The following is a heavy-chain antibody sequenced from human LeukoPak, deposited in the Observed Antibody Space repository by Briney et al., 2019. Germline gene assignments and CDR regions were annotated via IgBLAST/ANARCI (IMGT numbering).Heavy chain of an antibody. J-gene: IGHJ4*02. V-gene: IGHV3-33*03. CDR1: GFSFSNYG. Sequence: GGSLRLSCAASGFSFSNYGMQWVRQAPGKGLEWVAVIWYDGSNKFYGDSVKGRFTISRDNSKNTLYLQMNSLRAEDTAVYYCAKELFHYYDSSGYPKGFDYWGQGALVTVSS. D-gene: IGHD3-22*01. CDR3: AKELFHYYDSSGYPKGFDY. CDR2: IWYDGSNK.